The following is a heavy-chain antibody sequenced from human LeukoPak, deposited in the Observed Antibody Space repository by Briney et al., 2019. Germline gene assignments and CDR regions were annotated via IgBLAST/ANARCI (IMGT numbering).Heavy chain of an antibody. CDR3: AKRIQSAMAMGY. CDR1: GFTFSNYA. J-gene: IGHJ4*02. Sequence: GGSLRLSCAASGFTFSNYALSWVRQAPGKGLEWVSDISGSGGSTYYADSVKGRFTISRDNSKYTMYLQMNSLRAEDTAVYYCAKRIQSAMAMGYWGQGTLVTVSS. CDR2: ISGSGGST. V-gene: IGHV3-23*01. D-gene: IGHD5-18*01.